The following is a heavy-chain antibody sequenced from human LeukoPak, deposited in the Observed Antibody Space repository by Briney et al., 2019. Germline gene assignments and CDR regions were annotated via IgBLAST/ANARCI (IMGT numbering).Heavy chain of an antibody. CDR3: AAWTTDGDNVRDY. Sequence: PSETLSLTCTVSGDSISTYFCSWIRQPAGKGLEWIGRIYGSGSTNYNPSLKNRVTMSRDTSKNQFSLKVRSVTAADTAMYYCAAWTTDGDNVRDYWGPGTLVTVSS. D-gene: IGHD4-17*01. CDR1: GDSISTYF. CDR2: IYGSGST. J-gene: IGHJ4*02. V-gene: IGHV4-4*07.